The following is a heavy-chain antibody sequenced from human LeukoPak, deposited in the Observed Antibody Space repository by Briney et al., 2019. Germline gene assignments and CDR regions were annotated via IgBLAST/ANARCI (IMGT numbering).Heavy chain of an antibody. J-gene: IGHJ6*03. Sequence: GGSLSLSCAASGFTFGDYAMRWVRHAPGKGLEWVSGISWNGSSIGYADSVKGRSTISRDNAKSSLYLQMTSLRAEDTALYLCAKDLKSECYYYYMDVWGKETTVTIPS. CDR3: AKDLKSECYYYYMDV. V-gene: IGHV3-9*01. CDR1: GFTFGDYA. CDR2: ISWNGSSI. D-gene: IGHD2/OR15-2a*01.